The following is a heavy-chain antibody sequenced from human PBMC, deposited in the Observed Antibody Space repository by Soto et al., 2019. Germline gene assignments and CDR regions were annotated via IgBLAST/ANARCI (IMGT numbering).Heavy chain of an antibody. V-gene: IGHV4-34*01. J-gene: IGHJ4*02. CDR3: ASTAAAVDY. CDR2: INHSGST. Sequence: SETLSLTCAVYGGSFSGYYWSWIRQPPGKGLEWIGEINHSGSTNYNPSLKSRVTISVDTSKNQFSLKLSSVTAADTAVYYCASTAAAVDYWGQGTLVTVSS. CDR1: GGSFSGYY. D-gene: IGHD6-13*01.